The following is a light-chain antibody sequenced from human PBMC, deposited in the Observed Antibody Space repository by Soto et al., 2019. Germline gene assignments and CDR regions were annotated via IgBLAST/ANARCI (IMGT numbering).Light chain of an antibody. V-gene: IGKV1-5*03. CDR2: KSS. CDR1: QSMSGW. J-gene: IGKJ1*01. Sequence: MTQPPSPLSSALGDIVSITSGASQSMSGWLAWYQQKPGKAPTVLIYKSSTLQSGVPSRFSGSGSGTEFTLTISSLQPDDFANYYCLQYDSYPGAFGQGTKVDIK. CDR3: LQYDSYPGA.